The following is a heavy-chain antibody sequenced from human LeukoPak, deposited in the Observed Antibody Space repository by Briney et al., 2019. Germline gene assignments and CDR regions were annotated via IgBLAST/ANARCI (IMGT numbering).Heavy chain of an antibody. CDR3: AGFPFVGDYFNYFDY. V-gene: IGHV4-34*01. D-gene: IGHD4-17*01. Sequence: PSETLSLTCAVYGGSFSGYYWSWIRQPPGKGLEWMGEINHSGSTNYNPSLKSRVTISVDTSKNQFSLKLSSVTAADTAVYYCAGFPFVGDYFNYFDYWGQGTLVTVSS. CDR1: GGSFSGYY. CDR2: INHSGST. J-gene: IGHJ4*02.